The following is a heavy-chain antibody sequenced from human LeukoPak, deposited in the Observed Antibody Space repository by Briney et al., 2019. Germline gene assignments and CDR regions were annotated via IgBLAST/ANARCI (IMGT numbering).Heavy chain of an antibody. Sequence: GGSLRLSCAASGFTFDDYGMSWVRQAPGKGLEWVSGINWNGGSTGYADSVKGRFTISRDNAKNPLYLQMNSLRAEDTALYYCARDPAWAAAGIWFDPWGQGTLVTVSS. D-gene: IGHD6-13*01. V-gene: IGHV3-20*04. CDR2: INWNGGST. CDR1: GFTFDDYG. J-gene: IGHJ5*02. CDR3: ARDPAWAAAGIWFDP.